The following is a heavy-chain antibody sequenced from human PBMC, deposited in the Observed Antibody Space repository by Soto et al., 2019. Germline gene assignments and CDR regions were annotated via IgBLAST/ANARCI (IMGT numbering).Heavy chain of an antibody. V-gene: IGHV3-23*01. J-gene: IGHJ4*02. CDR1: VFSCGSYA. D-gene: IGHD3-3*01. CDR2: ISGSDGKT. CDR3: ARWSYLDY. Sequence: GSLRLSCAASVFSCGSYALSWVRQAPGKGLEWVSTISGSDGKTFYADSVKGRFSISRDTSQSTLYLQMNSLRADDTAMYYCARWSYLDYWGQGTRVTVSS.